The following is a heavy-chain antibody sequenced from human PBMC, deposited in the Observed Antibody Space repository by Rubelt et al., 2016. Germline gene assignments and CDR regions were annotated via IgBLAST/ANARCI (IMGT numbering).Heavy chain of an antibody. CDR1: GYTFTSYG. J-gene: IGHJ4*02. D-gene: IGHD6-6*01. CDR3: ASGGIAARVFDY. CDR2: ISAYDGNP. Sequence: QVQLVQSGAEVKKPGASVKVSCKASGYTFTSYGISWVRPAPGQGLEWMGWISAYDGNPHYAQKLRGTVTMTTDTSTSTAYVEPRSLRSDDTAVYYCASGGIAARVFDYWGQGTLVTVSS. V-gene: IGHV1-18*01.